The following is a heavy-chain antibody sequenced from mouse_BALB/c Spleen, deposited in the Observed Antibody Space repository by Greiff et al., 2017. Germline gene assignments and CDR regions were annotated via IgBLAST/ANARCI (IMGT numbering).Heavy chain of an antibody. J-gene: IGHJ3*01. CDR1: GFSLSTSGMG. V-gene: IGHV8-12*01. CDR2: IYWDDDK. D-gene: IGHD2-1*01. CDR3: ARSYGNSPFAY. Sequence: QVTLKESGPGILQPSQTLSLTCSFSGFSLSTSGMGVSWIRQPSGKGLEWLAHIYWDDDKRYNPSLKSRLTISKDTSSNQVFLKITSVDTADTATYYCARSYGNSPFAYWGQGTLVTVSA.